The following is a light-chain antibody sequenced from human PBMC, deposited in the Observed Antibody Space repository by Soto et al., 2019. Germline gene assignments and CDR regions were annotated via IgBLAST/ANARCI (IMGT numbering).Light chain of an antibody. J-gene: IGKJ4*01. V-gene: IGKV1-5*03. CDR3: QQYQSFSLT. Sequence: DIRMTQSPSTLSAFVGDRVTITCRASQSISSWLAWYQHKPGKAPKLLVYKTSNLQIGVPSRFSGSGSGSEFSLTISSLQPDDFATYYCQQYQSFSLTFGGGTRVEVK. CDR2: KTS. CDR1: QSISSW.